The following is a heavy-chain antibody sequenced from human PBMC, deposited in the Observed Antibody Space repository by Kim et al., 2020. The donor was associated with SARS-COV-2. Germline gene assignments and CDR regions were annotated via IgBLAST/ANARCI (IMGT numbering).Heavy chain of an antibody. V-gene: IGHV1-3*01. J-gene: IGHJ4*02. D-gene: IGHD6-19*01. Sequence: ASVKVSCKASGYTFTSYAMHWVRQAPGQRLEWMGWINAGNGNTKYSQKFQGRVTITRDTSASTAYMELSSLRSEDTAVYYCAREYSSGWYGIDYWGQGTLVTVSS. CDR3: AREYSSGWYGIDY. CDR1: GYTFTSYA. CDR2: INAGNGNT.